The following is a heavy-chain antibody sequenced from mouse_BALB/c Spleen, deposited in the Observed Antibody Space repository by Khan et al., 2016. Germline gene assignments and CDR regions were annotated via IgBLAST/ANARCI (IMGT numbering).Heavy chain of an antibody. V-gene: IGHV9-1*02. CDR3: ARNGNYY. Sequence: QIQLVQSGPELKKPGETVKISCKASGYTFTNYGMNWVKQAPGKGLKWMGWINTYTGEPTYADDFKGRFAFSLETSASTAYLQINNLKNEDMATYVCARNGNYYWGQGTTLTVSS. CDR2: INTYTGEP. D-gene: IGHD2-1*01. CDR1: GYTFTNYG. J-gene: IGHJ2*01.